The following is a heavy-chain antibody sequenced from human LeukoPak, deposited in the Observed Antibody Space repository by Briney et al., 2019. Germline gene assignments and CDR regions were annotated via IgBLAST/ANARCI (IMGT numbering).Heavy chain of an antibody. J-gene: IGHJ5*02. CDR3: AREGSGYSYGRGSWFDP. Sequence: ASVKISCKASGYTFTGYYMHWVRQAPGQGREWMVWINPNSGGRSYAQKFQGRVTMTRDTSIRSAYLELSRLRSADTAVYCCAREGSGYSYGRGSWFDPWGQGTLVTVSS. V-gene: IGHV1-2*02. CDR2: INPNSGGR. D-gene: IGHD5-18*01. CDR1: GYTFTGYY.